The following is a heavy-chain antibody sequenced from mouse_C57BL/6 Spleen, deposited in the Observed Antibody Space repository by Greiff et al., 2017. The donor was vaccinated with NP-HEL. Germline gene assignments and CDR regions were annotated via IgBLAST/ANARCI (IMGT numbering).Heavy chain of an antibody. D-gene: IGHD2-1*01. CDR1: GFSLTSYG. J-gene: IGHJ4*01. CDR2: IWSDGST. CDR3: ARQGNYEDYYAMDD. V-gene: IGHV2-6-1*01. Sequence: VKLQESGPGLVAPSQCLSITCTVSGFSLTSYGVHWVRQPPGKGLEWLVVIWSDGSTNYNSALKSRLSISKDNSKSQVFLKMNSLQTDDTAMYYCARQGNYEDYYAMDDWGQGTSVTVSS.